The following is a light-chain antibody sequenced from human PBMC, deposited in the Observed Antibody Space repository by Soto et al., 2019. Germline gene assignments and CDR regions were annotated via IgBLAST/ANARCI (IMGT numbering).Light chain of an antibody. V-gene: IGKV1-33*01. J-gene: IGKJ5*01. CDR3: QQHDGRPTMT. CDR2: AVS. CDR1: QDIANS. Sequence: IQLTQSPSSLSASVGETVTITCRASQDIANSLNWYQHKPGKAPKLLVYAVSFLETGVPSRFSGRGSGTFFSLTINSLQSDDFATYYCQQHDGRPTMTFGQGTRLDSK.